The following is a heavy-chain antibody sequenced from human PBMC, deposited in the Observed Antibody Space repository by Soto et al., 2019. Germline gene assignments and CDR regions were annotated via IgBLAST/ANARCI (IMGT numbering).Heavy chain of an antibody. J-gene: IGHJ6*02. Sequence: PSETLSLTCTVSGASISSDYWSWIRQTPGKGLEWIAYMFHSGYTNYNPSLKSRVTILLDTAQNQFSLKLTSVTPADTAVYYCARESLALIAAAGTYYYYGMDVWGQGTTVTVSS. CDR2: MFHSGYT. D-gene: IGHD6-13*01. CDR1: GASISSDY. CDR3: ARESLALIAAAGTYYYYGMDV. V-gene: IGHV4-59*01.